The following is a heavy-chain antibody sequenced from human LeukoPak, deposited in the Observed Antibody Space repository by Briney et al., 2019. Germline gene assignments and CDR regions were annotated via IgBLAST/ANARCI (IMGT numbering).Heavy chain of an antibody. V-gene: IGHV3-9*01. CDR2: ISWNSGSA. CDR1: GFTFDDYS. Sequence: GGSLRLSCAASGFTFDDYSMHWVRQAPGKGLEWVSGISWNSGSAGYADSVKGRFTISRDSANNSLYLQMNSLRTEDTALYYCAKDRTYSAYAALDYWGQGTLVTVSS. CDR3: AKDRTYSAYAALDY. D-gene: IGHD5-12*01. J-gene: IGHJ4*02.